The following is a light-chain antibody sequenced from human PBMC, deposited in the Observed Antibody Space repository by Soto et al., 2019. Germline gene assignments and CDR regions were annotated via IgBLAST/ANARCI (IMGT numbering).Light chain of an antibody. CDR2: VAS. CDR3: QQYDSLPHT. Sequence: DIQMTQSPSSLSASVGDRVTIICQASQDIGKYLNWYQQKPGKAPKLLIYVASNLQTGVPSRFSGSGSGPDFSFTISSLQPEDIATYYCQQYDSLPHTFGQGTKLEIK. V-gene: IGKV1-33*01. CDR1: QDIGKY. J-gene: IGKJ2*01.